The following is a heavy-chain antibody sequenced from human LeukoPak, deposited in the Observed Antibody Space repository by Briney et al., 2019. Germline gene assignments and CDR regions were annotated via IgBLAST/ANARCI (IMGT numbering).Heavy chain of an antibody. J-gene: IGHJ6*04. V-gene: IGHV4-34*01. CDR3: ARLNIRGYYLMDV. Sequence: AETLSLTCAVYGGSFSGYYWSWIRQPPGKGLEWIGEINHSGSTNYNPSLKSRVTISVDTSKNQFSLKLSSVTAADTAVYYCARLNIRGYYLMDVWGEGTTVTVSS. CDR1: GGSFSGYY. D-gene: IGHD3-3*01. CDR2: INHSGST.